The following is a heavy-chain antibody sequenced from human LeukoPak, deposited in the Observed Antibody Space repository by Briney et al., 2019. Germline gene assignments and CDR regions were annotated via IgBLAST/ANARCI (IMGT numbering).Heavy chain of an antibody. Sequence: PGRSLRLSCAASGFTFSSYGMHWVRQAPGKGLEWVAVISYDGSNKYYADSVKGRFTISRDNSKNTLYLQINSLRAEDTAVYYCAKDLVGSGNHSYWGQGTLVTVSS. J-gene: IGHJ4*02. D-gene: IGHD3-10*01. CDR2: ISYDGSNK. V-gene: IGHV3-30*18. CDR3: AKDLVGSGNHSY. CDR1: GFTFSSYG.